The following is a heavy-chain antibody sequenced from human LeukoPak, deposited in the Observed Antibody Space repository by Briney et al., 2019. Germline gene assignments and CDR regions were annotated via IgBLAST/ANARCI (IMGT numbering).Heavy chain of an antibody. CDR3: TRGSLLPYGSGSYYPKAFDY. D-gene: IGHD3-10*01. J-gene: IGHJ4*02. CDR2: IRSKAYGGTT. CDR1: GFTFGDYA. V-gene: IGHV3-49*04. Sequence: GRSLRLSCTASGFTFGDYAMSWVRQAPGKGLEWVGFIRSKAYGGTTEYAASVKGRFTISRDDSKSIAYLQMNSLKTEDTAVYYCTRGSLLPYGSGSYYPKAFDYWGQGTLVTVSS.